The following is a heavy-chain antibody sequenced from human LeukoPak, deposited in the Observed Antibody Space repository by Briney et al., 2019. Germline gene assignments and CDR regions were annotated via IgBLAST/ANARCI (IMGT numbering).Heavy chain of an antibody. CDR2: ISSSSSYI. CDR3: ARNGYSSSYGDY. CDR1: GFTFSSYS. Sequence: GGSLRLSCAASGFTFSSYSMNWVHQAPGKGLEWVSSISSSSSYIYYADSVKGRLTISRDNAKNSLYLQMNSLRAEDTAVYYCARNGYSSSYGDYWGQGTLVTVSS. D-gene: IGHD6-13*01. J-gene: IGHJ4*02. V-gene: IGHV3-21*01.